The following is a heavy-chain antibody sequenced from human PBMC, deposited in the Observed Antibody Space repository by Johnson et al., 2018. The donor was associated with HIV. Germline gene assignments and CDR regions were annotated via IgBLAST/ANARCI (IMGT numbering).Heavy chain of an antibody. J-gene: IGHJ3*02. D-gene: IGHD6-6*01. CDR2: IGTAGDT. V-gene: IGHV3-13*01. CDR1: GFTFSSYD. Sequence: VQLVESGGGVVRPGGSLRLSCAASGFTFSSYDMHWVRQATGKGLEWVSAIGTAGDTYYPGSVKGRFTISRENAKNSLYLQMNSLRAEDTAVYYCARAGSSSSGPRAFDIWGQGTMVTVSS. CDR3: ARAGSSSSGPRAFDI.